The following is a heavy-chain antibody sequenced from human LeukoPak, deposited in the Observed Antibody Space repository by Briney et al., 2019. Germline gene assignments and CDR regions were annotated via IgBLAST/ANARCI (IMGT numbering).Heavy chain of an antibody. CDR1: GYTFTSYG. CDR3: ARVSAAAGTPWFDP. Sequence: GASVKVSCKASGYTFTSYGISWVRQAPGQGLEWMGWISAYNGNTNYAQKLQGRVTMTTDTSTSTAYVELRSLRSDDTAVYYCARVSAAAGTPWFDPWGQGTLVTVSS. CDR2: ISAYNGNT. J-gene: IGHJ5*02. D-gene: IGHD6-13*01. V-gene: IGHV1-18*01.